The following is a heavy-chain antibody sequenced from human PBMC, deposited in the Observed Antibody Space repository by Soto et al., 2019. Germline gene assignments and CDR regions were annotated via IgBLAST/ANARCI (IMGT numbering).Heavy chain of an antibody. CDR1: VDSVIIYNYY. CDR2: IYYTGGT. Sequence: LSLTCTFSVDSVIIYNYYWIWIRQARWKGLECIGYIYYTGGTNYNPSLKSRVTISVDTSKNQFSLTLSSVTAADTAVYYCASLRKSYHDYTYSFDSWGQGTLVTVSS. D-gene: IGHD5-12*01. V-gene: IGHV4-61*01. CDR3: ASLRKSYHDYTYSFDS. J-gene: IGHJ5*01.